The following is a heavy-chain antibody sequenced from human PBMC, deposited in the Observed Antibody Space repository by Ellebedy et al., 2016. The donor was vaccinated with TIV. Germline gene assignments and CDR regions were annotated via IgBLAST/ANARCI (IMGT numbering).Heavy chain of an antibody. CDR2: INYSGRT. Sequence: SETLSLTXSVSGGSIDSYYWSWIRQPPGRGLEYIGYINYSGRTNFNPSFKSRVTLSVDLSKNQFSLRLTSVTAADTAVYYCAREDSNYSDRYYYYGLDVWGQGTTVTVSS. V-gene: IGHV4-59*01. D-gene: IGHD4-11*01. CDR3: AREDSNYSDRYYYYGLDV. J-gene: IGHJ6*02. CDR1: GGSIDSYY.